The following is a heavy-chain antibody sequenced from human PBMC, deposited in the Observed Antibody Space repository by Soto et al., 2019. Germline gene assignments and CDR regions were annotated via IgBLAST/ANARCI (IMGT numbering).Heavy chain of an antibody. D-gene: IGHD3-22*01. CDR3: ARAPYYYDRSGYYSAFDY. J-gene: IGHJ4*02. CDR2: IFNSGST. V-gene: IGHV4-30-4*01. Sequence: PSETLSLTCTVSGGSISSADYYWSWSRQPPVKGLEWIGHIFNSGSTYYNPSLQSRVTISVDTSKNQLSLKVRSVTAADTAVYFCARAPYYYDRSGYYSAFDYWGQGTLVTVSS. CDR1: GGSISSADYY.